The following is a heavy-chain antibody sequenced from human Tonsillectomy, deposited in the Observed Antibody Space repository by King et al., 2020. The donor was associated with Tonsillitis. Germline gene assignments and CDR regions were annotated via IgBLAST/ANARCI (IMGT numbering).Heavy chain of an antibody. Sequence: QLVQSGGVVVQPGGSLRLSCAASGFTFDDYAMHWVRQAPGKGLEWVSLITWDGGRTYYADSAKGRFSISRDNSKDSLYLQMNSLRAEDTALYYCAKDYSFGSKGYWFDSWGQGTLVTVSS. J-gene: IGHJ5*01. CDR2: ITWDGGRT. CDR1: GFTFDDYA. V-gene: IGHV3-43D*03. D-gene: IGHD5-18*01. CDR3: AKDYSFGSKGYWFDS.